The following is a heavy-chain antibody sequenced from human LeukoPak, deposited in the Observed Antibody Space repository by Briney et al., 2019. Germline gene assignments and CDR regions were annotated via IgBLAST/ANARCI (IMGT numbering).Heavy chain of an antibody. D-gene: IGHD6-13*01. CDR1: GGSISSGGYS. CDR2: INHSGST. J-gene: IGHJ5*02. CDR3: ARGPLGYSSSWYLWRGNSGLDP. V-gene: IGHV4-34*01. Sequence: SETLSLTCAVSGGSISSGGYSWSWIRQPPGKGLEWMGEINHSGSTNYNPSLKSRVTISVDTSKNQFSLKLSSVTAADTAVYYCARGPLGYSSSWYLWRGNSGLDPWGQGTLVTVSS.